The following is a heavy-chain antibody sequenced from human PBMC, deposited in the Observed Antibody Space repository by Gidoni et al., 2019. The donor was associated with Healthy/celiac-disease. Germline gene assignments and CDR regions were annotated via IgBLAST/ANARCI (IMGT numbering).Heavy chain of an antibody. Sequence: QVQLVQSGAEVKKPGSSVKVSCKASGGTFRSYAIRWVRQAPGQGLEWMGGIIPIFGTANYAQKFQGRVTITADESTSTAYMELSSLRSEDTAVYYCASPLKKVFDAFDIWGQGTMVTVSS. J-gene: IGHJ3*02. CDR2: IIPIFGTA. CDR3: ASPLKKVFDAFDI. CDR1: GGTFRSYA. V-gene: IGHV1-69*01.